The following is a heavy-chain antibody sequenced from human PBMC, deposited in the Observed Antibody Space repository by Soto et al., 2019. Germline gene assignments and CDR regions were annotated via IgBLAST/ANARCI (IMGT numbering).Heavy chain of an antibody. J-gene: IGHJ6*03. CDR2: IYSGGST. V-gene: IGHV3-66*01. D-gene: IGHD7-27*01. Sequence: GGPLRLSSAASGLTVSSNYMSWVRQTTGKGLEWVSVIYSGGSTYYADSVKGRFTVSRDNARNSLYLQMNSLRAEDTAVYYCARDLSWGSNWYYYMDVWGKGTTVTVSS. CDR1: GLTVSSNY. CDR3: ARDLSWGSNWYYYMDV.